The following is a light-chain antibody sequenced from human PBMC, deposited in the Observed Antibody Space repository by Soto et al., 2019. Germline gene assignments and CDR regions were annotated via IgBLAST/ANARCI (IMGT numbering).Light chain of an antibody. CDR2: ASS. J-gene: IGKJ5*01. CDR3: QQTYSNPRP. V-gene: IGKV1-39*01. CDR1: QSISIY. Sequence: DIQMTQSPSSLSASVGDRVTITCRTSQSISIYLNWYQQIPGKAPKLLIYASSNLHTGVPSRFSGSASGTDFTLTISSLQPEDSATYYCQQTYSNPRPFGQGTRLEIK.